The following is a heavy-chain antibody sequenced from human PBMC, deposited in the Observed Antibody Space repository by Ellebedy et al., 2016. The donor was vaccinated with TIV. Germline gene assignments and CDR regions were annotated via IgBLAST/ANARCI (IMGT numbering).Heavy chain of an antibody. CDR1: GFTFSSYG. CDR3: AFGGSWSGYYYGMDV. D-gene: IGHD3-3*01. Sequence: GESLKISCAASGFTFSSYGMSWVRQAPGKGLEWVSAISGSGGSTYYADSVKGRFTISRDNSKNTLYLQMNSLRAEDTAVYYCAFGGSWSGYYYGMDVWGQGTTVTVSS. V-gene: IGHV3-23*01. CDR2: ISGSGGST. J-gene: IGHJ6*02.